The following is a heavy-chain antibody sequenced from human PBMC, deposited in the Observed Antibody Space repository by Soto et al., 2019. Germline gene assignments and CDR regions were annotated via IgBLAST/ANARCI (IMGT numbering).Heavy chain of an antibody. D-gene: IGHD6-13*01. CDR2: IIPILGIA. CDR3: AREVSSWYSMDV. CDR1: GGTFSSYT. Sequence: GASVKVSCKASGGTFSSYTISWVRQAPGQGLEWMGRIIPILGIANYAQKFQGRVTITADKSTSTAYMELSSLRSEDTAVYYCAREVSSWYSMDVWGKGTTVTVSS. V-gene: IGHV1-69*04. J-gene: IGHJ6*04.